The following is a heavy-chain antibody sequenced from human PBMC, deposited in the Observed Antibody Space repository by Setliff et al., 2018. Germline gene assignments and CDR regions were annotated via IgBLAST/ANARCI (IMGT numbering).Heavy chain of an antibody. V-gene: IGHV4-31*03. Sequence: KPSETLSLTCTVSGGSISSGGYYWSWIRQHPGKGLEWIGYIYYSGSTYYNPSLKSRVTISVDTSKNQFSLKLSSVTAADTAVYYCARCDGVYYYMDVWGKGTTVTAP. CDR2: IYYSGST. CDR1: GGSISSGGYY. CDR3: ARCDGVYYYMDV. D-gene: IGHD3-10*01. J-gene: IGHJ6*03.